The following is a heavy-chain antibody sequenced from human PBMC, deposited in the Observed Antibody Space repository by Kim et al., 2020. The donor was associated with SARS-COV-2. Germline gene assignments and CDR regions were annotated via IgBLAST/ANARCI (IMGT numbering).Heavy chain of an antibody. Sequence: SETLSLTCTVSGGSISSNYWSWIRQPPGKGLEWIGYIYYSGSTNYNPSLKSRVTISVDTSKNQFSLKLSSVTAADTAVYYCARVVTMVQGVIIAPYYYYYMDVWGKGTTVTVSS. CDR1: GGSISSNY. J-gene: IGHJ6*03. CDR2: IYYSGST. V-gene: IGHV4-59*01. CDR3: ARVVTMVQGVIIAPYYYYYMDV. D-gene: IGHD3-10*01.